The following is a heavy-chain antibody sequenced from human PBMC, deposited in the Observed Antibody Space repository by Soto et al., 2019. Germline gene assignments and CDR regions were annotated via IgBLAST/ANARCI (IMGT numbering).Heavy chain of an antibody. CDR1: GFTFSSYA. D-gene: IGHD6-19*01. V-gene: IGHV3-23*01. CDR3: AKDTSSSGWPSDGLDI. Sequence: GGSLRLSCAASGFTFSSYAMSWVRPAPGTGLEWVSAISGSGGSTYYADSVKGRFTISRDNSKNTLYLQMNSLRAEDTAVYYCAKDTSSSGWPSDGLDIWGQGTMVTVSS. CDR2: ISGSGGST. J-gene: IGHJ3*02.